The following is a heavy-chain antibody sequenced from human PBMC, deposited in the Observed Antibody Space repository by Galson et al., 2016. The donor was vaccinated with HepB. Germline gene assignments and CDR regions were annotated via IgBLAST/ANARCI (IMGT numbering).Heavy chain of an antibody. CDR2: ISGSGQNT. CDR1: GFTFSSYA. D-gene: IGHD7-27*01. CDR3: ARALGDF. J-gene: IGHJ4*02. Sequence: SLRLSCAASGFTFSSYAMSWVRQAPGKGLEWMSSISGSGQNTYYRDSVEGRFTSSRDNSKNTLYLQMDSLRAEDTATYFCARALGDFWGPGTLVTVSS. V-gene: IGHV3-23*01.